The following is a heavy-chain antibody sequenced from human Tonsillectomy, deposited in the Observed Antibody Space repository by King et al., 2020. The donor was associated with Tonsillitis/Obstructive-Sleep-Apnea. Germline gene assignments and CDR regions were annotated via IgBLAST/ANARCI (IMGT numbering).Heavy chain of an antibody. J-gene: IGHJ4*02. CDR1: ELTVSANY. V-gene: IGHV3-53*01. Sequence: VQLVESGGGLIQPGGSLRLSCVASELTVSANYMNWVRQAPGKGLEWVSVIYVSGSTYYADSVGGRVTISRDNSNNTVYLQMNSLRVEDTAVYYCAREMCTSSSGRFDYWGQGILVTVSS. D-gene: IGHD6-25*01. CDR2: IYVSGST. CDR3: AREMCTSSSGRFDY.